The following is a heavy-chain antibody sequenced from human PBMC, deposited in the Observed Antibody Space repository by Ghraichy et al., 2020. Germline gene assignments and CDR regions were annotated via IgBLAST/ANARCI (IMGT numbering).Heavy chain of an antibody. D-gene: IGHD3-16*02. CDR1: GFTFSSYG. J-gene: IGHJ6*02. CDR2: ISYDGSNK. V-gene: IGHV3-30*18. CDR3: AKSFGELSYYYYGMDV. Sequence: GGSLRLSCAASGFTFSSYGMHWVRQAPGKGLEWVAVISYDGSNKYYADSVKGRFTISRDNSKNTLYLQMNSLRAEDTAVYYCAKSFGELSYYYYGMDVWGQGTTVTVSS.